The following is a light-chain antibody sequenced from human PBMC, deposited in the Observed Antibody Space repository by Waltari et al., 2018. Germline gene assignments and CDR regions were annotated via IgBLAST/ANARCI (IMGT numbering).Light chain of an antibody. CDR1: SSDVGAYNF. V-gene: IGLV2-14*01. CDR2: EDS. Sequence: QSALTQPASVSGSPGQSITISCTGTSSDVGAYNFVSWYQQHPGKAPHLIIYEDSERPPGVSNRFSGSKSDNTASLTISGLQAEDEADYYCSSYTTSTAPGVFGAGTKVTVL. J-gene: IGLJ1*01. CDR3: SSYTTSTAPGV.